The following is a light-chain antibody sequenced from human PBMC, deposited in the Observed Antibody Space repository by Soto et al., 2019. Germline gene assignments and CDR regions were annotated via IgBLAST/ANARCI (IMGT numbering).Light chain of an antibody. J-gene: IGKJ3*01. Sequence: EIVLTQSPATLSLSPGERATLSCRASQSVGTYLTWYQQKPGQTPRLLIYDASSRATGIPARFSGSGSGTDFTLTISSLEPEDFAVYYCQQHSTLFGPGTKVDIK. V-gene: IGKV3-11*01. CDR3: QQHSTL. CDR2: DAS. CDR1: QSVGTY.